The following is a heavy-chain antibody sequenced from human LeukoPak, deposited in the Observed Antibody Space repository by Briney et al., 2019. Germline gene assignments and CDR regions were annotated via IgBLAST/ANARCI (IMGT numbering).Heavy chain of an antibody. Sequence: PSETLSLTCTVSGGSISSYYWSWIRQPPGKGLEWIGYIYYSGSTNYNPSLKSRVTISVDPSKNQFSLKLSSVTAADTAVYYCARTHRKGYSYAYGRIFHAFDIWGQGTMVTVSS. CDR1: GGSISSYY. J-gene: IGHJ3*02. D-gene: IGHD5-18*01. CDR3: ARTHRKGYSYAYGRIFHAFDI. CDR2: IYYSGST. V-gene: IGHV4-59*01.